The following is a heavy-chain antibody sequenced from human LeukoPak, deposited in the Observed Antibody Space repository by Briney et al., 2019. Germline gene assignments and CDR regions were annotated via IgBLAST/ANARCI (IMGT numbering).Heavy chain of an antibody. CDR3: ARGPATLDY. V-gene: IGHV4-59*01. D-gene: IGHD6-25*01. CDR1: GGSISSYY. CDR2: IYYSGST. Sequence: NPSETLSLTCTVSGGSISSYYWSWIRQPPGKGLEWIGYIYYSGSTNYNPSLKSRVTISVDTSKNQFSLKLSSVTATDTAVYYCARGPATLDYWGQGTLVTVSS. J-gene: IGHJ4*02.